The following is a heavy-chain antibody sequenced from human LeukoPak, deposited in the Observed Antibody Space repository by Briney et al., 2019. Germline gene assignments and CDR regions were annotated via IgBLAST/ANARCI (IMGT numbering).Heavy chain of an antibody. CDR1: GFTFSAYY. D-gene: IGHD5-18*01. J-gene: IGHJ4*02. Sequence: GGSLDLSFVASGFTFSAYYMTWIRKAPGKGLKGLSYFGSSGSPISYADSVKGRFTISRDNAKNSLYLQMNSLRAEDTAVYYCARAGYSYGPTAPFYFDYWGQGTLVTVSS. CDR3: ARAGYSYGPTAPFYFDY. CDR2: FGSSGSPI. V-gene: IGHV3-11*04.